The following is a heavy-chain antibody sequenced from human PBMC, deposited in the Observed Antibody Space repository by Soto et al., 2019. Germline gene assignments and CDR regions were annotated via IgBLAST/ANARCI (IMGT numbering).Heavy chain of an antibody. Sequence: QVQLVQSGAEVKKPGASVKVSCKASGYTFTSYGIIWVRQAPGQGLEWMGWISAYNGNTHYAQNLQGRVTMTTDTSTSTASMELRSLRSDDTAVDYCAREPNYFDYWGQGTLVTVSS. J-gene: IGHJ4*02. CDR2: ISAYNGNT. CDR3: AREPNYFDY. CDR1: GYTFTSYG. V-gene: IGHV1-18*01.